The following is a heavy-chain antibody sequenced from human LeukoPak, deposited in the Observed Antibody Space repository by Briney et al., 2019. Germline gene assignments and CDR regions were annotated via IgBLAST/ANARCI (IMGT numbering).Heavy chain of an antibody. CDR3: AKVVAARPYYFDY. V-gene: IGHV3-7*03. CDR1: GFTFSSYS. D-gene: IGHD6-6*01. J-gene: IGHJ4*02. CDR2: IKQDGSEK. Sequence: AGGPLRLSCAASGFTFSSYSMNWVRQAPGKGLEWVANIKQDGSEKYYVDSVKGRFTISRDNSKNTLYLQMNSLRAEDTAVYYCAKVVAARPYYFDYWGQGTLVTVSS.